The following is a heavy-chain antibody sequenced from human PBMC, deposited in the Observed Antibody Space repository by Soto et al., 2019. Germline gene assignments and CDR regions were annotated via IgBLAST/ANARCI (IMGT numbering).Heavy chain of an antibody. J-gene: IGHJ4*02. Sequence: GGSLRLSCAASGFTFSSYAMSWVRQAPGKWLEWVSAISGSGGSTYYADSVKGRFTISRDNSKNTLYLQMNSLRAEDTAVYYCAKVMEYQLTTFDYWGQGTLVTVSS. CDR1: GFTFSSYA. D-gene: IGHD2-2*01. CDR3: AKVMEYQLTTFDY. CDR2: ISGSGGST. V-gene: IGHV3-23*01.